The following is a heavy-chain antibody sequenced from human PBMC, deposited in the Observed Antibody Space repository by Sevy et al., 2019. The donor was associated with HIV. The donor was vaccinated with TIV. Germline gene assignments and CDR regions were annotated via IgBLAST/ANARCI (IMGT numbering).Heavy chain of an antibody. CDR3: VRVGSSSGVDY. Sequence: SETLSLTCTVSGGSISSYYWSWIRQPPGKGREWIGYIYYSGSTNYNPSLKSRVTISLDMSKNQFSLKLSSVTAADTAVYYCVRVGSSSGVDYWGQGTLVTVSS. CDR1: GGSISSYY. V-gene: IGHV4-59*01. CDR2: IYYSGST. J-gene: IGHJ4*02. D-gene: IGHD6-6*01.